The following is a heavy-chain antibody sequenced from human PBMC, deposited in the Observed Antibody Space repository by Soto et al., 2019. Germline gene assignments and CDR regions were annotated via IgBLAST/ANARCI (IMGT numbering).Heavy chain of an antibody. V-gene: IGHV3-23*01. J-gene: IGHJ3*02. Sequence: SGGSLRLSCAASEFTFSSYAMSWVRQAPGKGLEWVSAISGSGGSTYYADSVKGRFTISRDNSKNTLYLQMNSLRAEDTAVYYCAKAWGSIGHPGAFDIWGQGTMVTVSS. D-gene: IGHD3-16*01. CDR3: AKAWGSIGHPGAFDI. CDR2: ISGSGGST. CDR1: EFTFSSYA.